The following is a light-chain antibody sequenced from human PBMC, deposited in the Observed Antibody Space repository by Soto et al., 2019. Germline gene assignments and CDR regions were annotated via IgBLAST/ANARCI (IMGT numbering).Light chain of an antibody. Sequence: DIQLTQSSSFLSASVGDGVTITCRASQGISSYLAWYQQKPGKAPKLLIYAASTLQSGVPSRFSGSGSGTEFTLTISSLQPEDFATYYCLQHNGYPLTFGGGTKVDIK. CDR1: QGISSY. V-gene: IGKV1-9*01. CDR2: AAS. J-gene: IGKJ4*01. CDR3: LQHNGYPLT.